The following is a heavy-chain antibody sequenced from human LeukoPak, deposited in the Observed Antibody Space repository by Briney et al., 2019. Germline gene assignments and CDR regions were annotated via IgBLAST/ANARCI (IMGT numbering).Heavy chain of an antibody. D-gene: IGHD3-22*01. J-gene: IGHJ4*02. CDR2: IGPSGGDT. CDR1: CFTFSSCA. V-gene: IGHV3-23*01. Sequence: GESLKISCAASCFTFSSCAISWVRQAPGSGLEWVSAIGPSGGDTFYADSVKGRFTISRDNSKNTLYLQSNSLRAEDTAVYYCAKDERSSVYSVLYYWGQGTLVTVSS. CDR3: AKDERSSVYSVLYY.